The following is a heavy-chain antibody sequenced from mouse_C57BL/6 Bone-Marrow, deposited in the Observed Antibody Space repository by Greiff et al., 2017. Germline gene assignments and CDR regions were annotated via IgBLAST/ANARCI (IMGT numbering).Heavy chain of an antibody. CDR3: ARVYDGLYYFDY. J-gene: IGHJ2*01. CDR1: GFTFSDYY. V-gene: IGHV5-16*01. CDR2: INADGSST. Sequence: EVQLVESEGGLVQPGSSMKLSCTASGFTFSDYYMAWVRQVPEKGLEWVANINADGSSTYYLDSLKGRFIISRDNAKNILYLQLSSLKSEDTATYYCARVYDGLYYFDYWGQGTTLTVSS. D-gene: IGHD2-3*01.